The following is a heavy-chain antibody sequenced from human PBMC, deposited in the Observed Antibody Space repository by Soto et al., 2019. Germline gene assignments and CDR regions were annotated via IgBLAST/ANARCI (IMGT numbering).Heavy chain of an antibody. Sequence: SETLSLTCAVYGGSFSGYYWSWIRQPPGKGLEWIGEINHSGSTNYNPSLKSRVTISVDTSKNQFSLKLSSVTAADTAVYYCATSAAAAGTGGDYFDYWGQGTLVTVSS. D-gene: IGHD6-13*01. CDR2: INHSGST. V-gene: IGHV4-34*01. CDR1: GGSFSGYY. CDR3: ATSAAAAGTGGDYFDY. J-gene: IGHJ4*02.